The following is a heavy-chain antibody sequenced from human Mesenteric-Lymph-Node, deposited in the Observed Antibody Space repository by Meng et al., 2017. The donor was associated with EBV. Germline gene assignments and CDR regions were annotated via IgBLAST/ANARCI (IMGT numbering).Heavy chain of an antibody. V-gene: IGHV1-69*08. J-gene: IGHJ4*02. Sequence: QVQRVQAGDEVEKPGTSVKVSCKASGGTFSSYTISWVRQAPGQGLEWMGRIIPILGIANYAQKFQGRVTITADKSTSTAYMELSSLRSEDTAVYYCARDEGGWLTAPDYWGQGTLVTVSS. CDR3: ARDEGGWLTAPDY. CDR2: IIPILGIA. CDR1: GGTFSSYT. D-gene: IGHD5-24*01.